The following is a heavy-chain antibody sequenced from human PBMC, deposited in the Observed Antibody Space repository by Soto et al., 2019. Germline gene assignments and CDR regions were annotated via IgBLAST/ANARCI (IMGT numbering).Heavy chain of an antibody. CDR3: TTELGIVVVVAATV. D-gene: IGHD2-15*01. V-gene: IGHV3-15*07. J-gene: IGHJ4*02. CDR2: IKSKTDGGTT. Sequence: EVQLVESGGGLVKPGGSLRLSCAASGFTFSNAWMNWVRQAPGKGLEWVGRIKSKTDGGTTDYAAPVKGRFTISRDDSKNTPYLQMNSLKTEDTAVYYCTTELGIVVVVAATVWGQGTLVTVSS. CDR1: GFTFSNAW.